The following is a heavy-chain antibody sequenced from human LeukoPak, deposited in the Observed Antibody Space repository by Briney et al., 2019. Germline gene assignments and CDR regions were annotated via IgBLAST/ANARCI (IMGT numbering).Heavy chain of an antibody. CDR3: ARGRPSDF. Sequence: ASVKVSCKTSGYTFTDFGMSWVRQAPGQGLEWMGWISAYSGDTNYAQNLQGRVTMTTDTSTSTAYMELRSLRSDDTAMYYCARGRPSDFWGQGTLVTVSS. CDR1: GYTFTDFG. CDR2: ISAYSGDT. V-gene: IGHV1-18*01. J-gene: IGHJ4*02. D-gene: IGHD3-3*01.